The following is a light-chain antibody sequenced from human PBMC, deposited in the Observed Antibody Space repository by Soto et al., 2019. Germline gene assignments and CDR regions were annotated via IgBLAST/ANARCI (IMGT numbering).Light chain of an antibody. CDR3: QTWGTAVV. V-gene: IGLV4-69*01. Sequence: QSVLTQSPSASASLGASVKLTCTLSSGHSSYAIAWHQQQPGKGPRYLMNLNSDGSHSKGDGIPDRFSGSSSGAERYLTISSLQSEDEADYYCQTWGTAVVFGRGTKLTVL. J-gene: IGLJ2*01. CDR1: SGHSSYA. CDR2: LNSDGSH.